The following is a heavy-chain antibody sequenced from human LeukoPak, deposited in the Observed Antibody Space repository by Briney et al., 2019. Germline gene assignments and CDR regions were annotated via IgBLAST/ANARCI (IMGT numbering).Heavy chain of an antibody. CDR1: GFTVSSNY. CDR2: ISGSGGST. CDR3: AKDHRYSSGWYQYWFDP. J-gene: IGHJ5*02. D-gene: IGHD6-19*01. Sequence: GGSLRLSCAASGFTVSSNYMSWVRQAPGKGLEWVSAISGSGGSTYYADSVKGRFTISRDNSKNTLYLQMNSLRAEDTAVYYCAKDHRYSSGWYQYWFDPWGQGTLVTVSS. V-gene: IGHV3-23*01.